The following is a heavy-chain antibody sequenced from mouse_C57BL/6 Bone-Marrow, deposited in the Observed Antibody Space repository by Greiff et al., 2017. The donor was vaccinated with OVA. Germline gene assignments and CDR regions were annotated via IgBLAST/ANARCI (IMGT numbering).Heavy chain of an antibody. CDR2: IDPSDSYT. J-gene: IGHJ2*01. V-gene: IGHV1-50*01. Sequence: QVQLQQPGAELVKPGASVKLSCKASGYTFTSYWMQWVKQRPGQGLEWIGEIDPSDSYTNYNQKFKGKATLTVDTSSSTAYMQLSSLTSEDSAVYYCAREGLLLRSQYYFDYWGQDTTLTVSS. D-gene: IGHD1-1*01. CDR3: AREGLLLRSQYYFDY. CDR1: GYTFTSYW.